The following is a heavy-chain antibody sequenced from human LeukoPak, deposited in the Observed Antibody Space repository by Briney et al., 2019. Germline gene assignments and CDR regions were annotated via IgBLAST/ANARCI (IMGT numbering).Heavy chain of an antibody. Sequence: SQTLSPTCTVSGGSISSYYWSWNRQPPRKGLEWIGYIYYSGSTNYNPSLKSRVTISVDTPKNQFSLKLSSVTAADTAVYYCARGSIVVVPAAMYDYWGQGTLVTVSS. CDR1: GGSISSYY. J-gene: IGHJ4*02. V-gene: IGHV4-59*01. CDR3: ARGSIVVVPAAMYDY. CDR2: IYYSGST. D-gene: IGHD2-2*01.